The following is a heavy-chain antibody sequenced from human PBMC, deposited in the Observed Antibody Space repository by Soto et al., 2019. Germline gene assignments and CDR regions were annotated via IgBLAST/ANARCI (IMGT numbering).Heavy chain of an antibody. CDR2: ISGSGGST. J-gene: IGHJ4*02. CDR3: ATENYDFWSGYHNDY. CDR1: GFTFSSFA. V-gene: IGHV3-23*01. Sequence: GGSLRLSCAASGFTFSSFAMSWVRQAPGKGLEWVSAISGSGGSTYYADSVKGRFTISRDNSKNTLYLQMNSLRAEDTAVYYWATENYDFWSGYHNDYWGQGTLVTVSS. D-gene: IGHD3-3*01.